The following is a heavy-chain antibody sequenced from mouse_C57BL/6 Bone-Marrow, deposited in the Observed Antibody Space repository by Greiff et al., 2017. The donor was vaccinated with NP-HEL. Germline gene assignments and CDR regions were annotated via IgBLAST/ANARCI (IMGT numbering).Heavy chain of an antibody. J-gene: IGHJ2*01. V-gene: IGHV7-3*01. CDR3: ARPSPTGTFDY. CDR1: GFTFTDYY. D-gene: IGHD4-1*02. CDR2: IRNKANGYTT. Sequence: EVKLQESGGGLVQPGGSLSLSCAASGFTFTDYYMSWVRQPPGKALEWLGFIRNKANGYTTEYSASVKGRFTISRDNSQSILYLQMNALRAEDSATYYCARPSPTGTFDYWGQGTTLTVSS.